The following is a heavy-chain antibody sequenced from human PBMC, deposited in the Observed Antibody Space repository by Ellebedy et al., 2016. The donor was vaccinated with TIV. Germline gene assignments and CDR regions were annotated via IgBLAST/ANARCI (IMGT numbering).Heavy chain of an antibody. Sequence: GESPKISCAASGFTFSRFAMHWVRQAPGKGLEWVTFIPSDGSYTYYAESVRGRFTISRDSSKNTLFLQMNSLSAEDTAVYYCAKVGQGDLYNYGMDVWGQGTTVTVSS. J-gene: IGHJ6*02. CDR1: GFTFSRFA. V-gene: IGHV3-30*02. CDR3: AKVGQGDLYNYGMDV. CDR2: IPSDGSYT. D-gene: IGHD2-21*02.